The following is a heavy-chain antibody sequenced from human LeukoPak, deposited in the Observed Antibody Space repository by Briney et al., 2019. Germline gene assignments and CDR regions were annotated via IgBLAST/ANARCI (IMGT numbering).Heavy chain of an antibody. D-gene: IGHD7-27*01. V-gene: IGHV4-59*11. J-gene: IGHJ4*02. CDR2: IYYSGST. CDR1: GGSISSHY. Sequence: SETLSLTCTVSGGSISSHYWSWIRQPPGKGLEWIGYIYYSGSTNYNPSLKSRVTISADTSKNQFSLKLSSVTAADTAVYYCAREKLGISAYYFDYWGQGTLVTVSS. CDR3: AREKLGISAYYFDY.